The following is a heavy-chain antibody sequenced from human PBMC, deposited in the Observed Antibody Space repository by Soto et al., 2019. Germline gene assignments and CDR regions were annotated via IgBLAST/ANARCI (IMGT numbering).Heavy chain of an antibody. CDR2: IYYSGST. CDR1: GGSISSGDYY. D-gene: IGHD4-4*01. Sequence: ASETLSLTCTVSGGSISSGDYYWSWIRQPPGKGLEWIGYIYYSGSTYYNPSLKSRVTISVDTSKNQFSLKLSSVTAADTAVYYCAREGFSFNYVYWFDPWGQGTLVTVSS. CDR3: AREGFSFNYVYWFDP. V-gene: IGHV4-30-4*01. J-gene: IGHJ5*02.